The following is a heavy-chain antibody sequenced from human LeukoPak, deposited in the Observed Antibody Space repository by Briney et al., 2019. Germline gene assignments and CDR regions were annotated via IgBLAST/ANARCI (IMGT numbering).Heavy chain of an antibody. CDR1: GFSFSDYI. CDR2: ISSSSDTK. V-gene: IGHV3-48*01. Sequence: GGSLRLSCAASGFSFSDYIMNWFRQAPGKGLEWVSYISSSSDTKNYADSVKGRFTISRDNSKNTLYLQMNSLRAEDTAVYYCARGGTSRNFDYWGQGTLVTVSS. CDR3: ARGGTSRNFDY. D-gene: IGHD1-26*01. J-gene: IGHJ4*02.